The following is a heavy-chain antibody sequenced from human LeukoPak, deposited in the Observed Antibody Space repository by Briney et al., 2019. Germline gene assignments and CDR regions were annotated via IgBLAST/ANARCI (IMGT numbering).Heavy chain of an antibody. V-gene: IGHV3-48*03. CDR3: ARCSNSYDTGGYYRCPLDY. J-gene: IGHJ4*02. D-gene: IGHD3-22*01. Sequence: GGSLRLSCAASGFSLNSYEMTWVRQAPGKGLERVSSISSSARTIYYADSVKGRFTISRDNAKNSLYLQMNSLRAEDTAVYYCARCSNSYDTGGYYRCPLDYWGQGTLVTVSS. CDR2: ISSSARTI. CDR1: GFSLNSYE.